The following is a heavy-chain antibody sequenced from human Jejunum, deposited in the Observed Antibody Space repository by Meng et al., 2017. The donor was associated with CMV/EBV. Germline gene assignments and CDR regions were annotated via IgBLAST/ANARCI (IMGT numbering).Heavy chain of an antibody. CDR1: FTSYY. Sequence: FTSYYIHWVRQAPGQGLEWVGWINPNSGGTNYAQKFQGRVSMTSDTSVSTAYMELTSLISDDTAIYYCAALVGGTILDFSYGLDVWGQGTTVTVSS. J-gene: IGHJ6*02. CDR2: INPNSGGT. V-gene: IGHV1-2*02. D-gene: IGHD1-26*01. CDR3: AALVGGTILDFSYGLDV.